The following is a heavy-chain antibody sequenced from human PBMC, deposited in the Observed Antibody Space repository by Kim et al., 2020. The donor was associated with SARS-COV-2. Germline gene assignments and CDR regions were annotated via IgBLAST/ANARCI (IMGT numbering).Heavy chain of an antibody. CDR1: GGSISRDY. D-gene: IGHD3-10*01. J-gene: IGHJ6*03. CDR2: IHYSGRT. Sequence: SETLSLTCSVSGGSISRDYWSWIRQPPGKGLEWIGYIHYSGRTPYNPSLESRVAISIDTSKKQFSPNFRSVTAADTALYYCARDRGGLKHYMDVCAKGT. V-gene: IGHV4-59*01. CDR3: ARDRGGLKHYMDV.